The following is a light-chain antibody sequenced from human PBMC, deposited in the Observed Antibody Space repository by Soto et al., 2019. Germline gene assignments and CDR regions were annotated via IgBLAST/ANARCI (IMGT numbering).Light chain of an antibody. CDR3: QQYGGSPFT. CDR1: QSVSSSY. CDR2: GAS. Sequence: EIVLTQSPGTLSLSPGEGATLSCRASQSVSSSYIAWYQQRPGQTPSLLIYGASTRATGIPDRFSGSGSGTHFTLTISRLEPGDFAVYYCQQYGGSPFTFGPGTKVDIK. J-gene: IGKJ3*01. V-gene: IGKV3-20*01.